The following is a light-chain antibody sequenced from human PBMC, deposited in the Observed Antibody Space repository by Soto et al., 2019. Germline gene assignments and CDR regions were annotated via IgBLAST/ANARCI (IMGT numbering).Light chain of an antibody. CDR3: QQYDDWPLT. J-gene: IGKJ5*01. CDR2: GAS. Sequence: EIVMTQSPATLSVSPGERVTLSCRASQSVSSNLAWYQQKPGQAPRLLIYGASKRATGIPARFSGSGSGTEFTLTISSLQSEDFAVYYCQQYDDWPLTFGQGTRLETK. CDR1: QSVSSN. V-gene: IGKV3-15*01.